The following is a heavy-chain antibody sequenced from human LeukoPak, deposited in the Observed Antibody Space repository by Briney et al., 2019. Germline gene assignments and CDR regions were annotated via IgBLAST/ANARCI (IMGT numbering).Heavy chain of an antibody. CDR1: GYTFIGYY. D-gene: IGHD4-11*01. J-gene: IGHJ3*02. CDR3: ARDTVDDPYAFDI. Sequence: ASVKVSCKASGYTFIGYYMHWVRQAPGQGLEWVGWINPNSGGTNYAQKFQGRVTMTRDTSIRTAYMELSRLRSDDTAVYYCARDTVDDPYAFDIWGQGTMVTVSS. CDR2: INPNSGGT. V-gene: IGHV1-2*02.